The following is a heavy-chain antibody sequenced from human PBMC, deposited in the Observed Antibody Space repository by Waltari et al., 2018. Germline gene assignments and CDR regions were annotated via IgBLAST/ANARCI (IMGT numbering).Heavy chain of an antibody. CDR2: MNTNSGNT. CDR1: GYSFRRSD. V-gene: IGHV1-8*03. J-gene: IGHJ3*02. CDR3: ARGSGDLDI. Sequence: QVQLEQSGAEMVKPGASVRVSCKASGYSFRRSDISWVRQAPGQGLEWMGWMNTNSGNTVYAEKFQGRVTITRNTSMNTAYMDLSGLRSEDTAVYYCARGSGDLDIWGQGTMVTVSS. D-gene: IGHD2-21*01.